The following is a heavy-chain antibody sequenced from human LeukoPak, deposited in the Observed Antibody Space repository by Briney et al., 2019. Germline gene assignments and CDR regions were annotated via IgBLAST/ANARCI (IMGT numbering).Heavy chain of an antibody. D-gene: IGHD2-2*02. Sequence: PPQTLSLTCTVSGGSISSGGYYWSWIRQHPGKGLEWIGYIYYSGSTYYNPSLKSRVTISVDTSKNQFSLKLSSVTAADTAVYYCARHRSSQYCSSTSCYRGGYYYGMDVWGQGTTVTVSS. J-gene: IGHJ6*02. V-gene: IGHV4-31*03. CDR2: IYYSGST. CDR3: ARHRSSQYCSSTSCYRGGYYYGMDV. CDR1: GGSISSGGYY.